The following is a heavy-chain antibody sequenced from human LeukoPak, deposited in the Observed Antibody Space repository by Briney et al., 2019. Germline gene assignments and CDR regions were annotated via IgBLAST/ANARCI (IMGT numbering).Heavy chain of an antibody. CDR1: GYTFTDYF. CDR2: INPNSGVT. V-gene: IGHV1-2*02. J-gene: IGHJ3*02. CDR3: ATGIATTGRGAQNVDM. Sequence: ASVKVSCKASGYTFTDYFIHFVRQAPGQGLEWMGWINPNSGVTDFAQKFQGRVTMTRDTSTRTAYMELTSLKADDAAIYYCATGIATTGRGAQNVDMWGEGTKVIVSS. D-gene: IGHD1-1*01.